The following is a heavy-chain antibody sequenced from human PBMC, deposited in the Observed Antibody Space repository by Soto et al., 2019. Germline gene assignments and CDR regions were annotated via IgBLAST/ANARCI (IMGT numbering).Heavy chain of an antibody. CDR1: GYTFTSYG. D-gene: IGHD1-1*01. Sequence: ASVKVSCKASGYTFTSYGISWVRQAPGQGLEWMGWISAYNGNTNYAQKLQGRVTMTTDTSTSTDYMELRSLRSDDTAVYYCARGLERPGAYYYYIDVWGKGTTVTVSS. CDR3: ARGLERPGAYYYYIDV. CDR2: ISAYNGNT. V-gene: IGHV1-18*01. J-gene: IGHJ6*03.